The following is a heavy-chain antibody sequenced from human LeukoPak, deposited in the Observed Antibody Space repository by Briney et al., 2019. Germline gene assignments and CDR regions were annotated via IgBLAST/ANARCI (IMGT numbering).Heavy chain of an antibody. Sequence: PGGSLRLSCAASGFTFSSYSMNWVRQAPGKGLEWVSHIGRGIRYADSVKGRFTISRDNAKNSVYLQMNSLRAEDTAVYFCAKSRSGSANWALQIFDNWGQGTLVTVSS. CDR1: GFTFSSYS. V-gene: IGHV3-48*04. CDR2: IGRGI. CDR3: AKSRSGSANWALQIFDN. J-gene: IGHJ4*02. D-gene: IGHD1-1*01.